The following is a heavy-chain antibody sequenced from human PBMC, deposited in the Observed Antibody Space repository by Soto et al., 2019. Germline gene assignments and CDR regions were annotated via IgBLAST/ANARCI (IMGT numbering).Heavy chain of an antibody. V-gene: IGHV5-51*01. CDR2: IYRGVSDT. D-gene: IGHD4-4*01. CDR1: GYSFTSYW. J-gene: IGHJ6*02. CDR3: ATLQYHISQYGMDV. Sequence: GVSLNISCQGSGYSFTSYWIGWVCQMPGKGPEWMGFIYRGVSDTRYSPSFQGQVTISADKSISTTYLQWSSLKASDTAMNYCATLQYHISQYGMDVWGQGTTVTVSS.